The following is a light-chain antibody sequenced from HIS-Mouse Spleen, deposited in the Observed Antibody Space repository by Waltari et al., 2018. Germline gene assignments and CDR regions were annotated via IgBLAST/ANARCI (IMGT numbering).Light chain of an antibody. CDR2: DAS. V-gene: IGKV3-11*01. J-gene: IGKJ5*01. CDR1: QSVSSY. Sequence: EIVLTQSPATLSLSPGERAPLSCRASQSVSSYLAWYQQKPGQAPRLLIYDASNRATGIPARFSGSGSGTDFTLTISSLEPEDFAVYYCQQRSNWPITFGQGTRLEIK. CDR3: QQRSNWPIT.